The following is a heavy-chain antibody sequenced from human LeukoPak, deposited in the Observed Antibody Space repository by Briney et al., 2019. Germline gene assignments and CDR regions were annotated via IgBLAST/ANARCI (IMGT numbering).Heavy chain of an antibody. Sequence: SETLSLTCTVSGDSISSHYYAWIRQPPPQGLEWIGHIYNSAPTDYNTSFKSRVTISLDTSKKPFSLKMTSVTALASAVYYCARGGEGYNDDAFEVWGLGTAVTVSS. V-gene: IGHV4-59*11. CDR2: IYNSAPT. J-gene: IGHJ3*01. CDR1: GDSISSHY. D-gene: IGHD5-24*01. CDR3: ARGGEGYNDDAFEV.